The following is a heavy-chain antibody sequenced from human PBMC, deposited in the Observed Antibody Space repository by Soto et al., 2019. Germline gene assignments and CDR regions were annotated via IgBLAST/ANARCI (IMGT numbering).Heavy chain of an antibody. J-gene: IGHJ6*02. CDR2: IYHSGST. V-gene: IGHV4-4*02. CDR3: ARAPVPIVATITPEYYYYGMDV. Sequence: SDTLFPTFAVPSRSITGTNAWSWVRAPPGKGLEWIGEIYHSGSTNYNPSLKSRVTISVDKSKNQFSLKLSSVTAADTAVYYCARAPVPIVATITPEYYYYGMDVWGQGTTVS. CDR1: SRSITGTNA. D-gene: IGHD5-12*01.